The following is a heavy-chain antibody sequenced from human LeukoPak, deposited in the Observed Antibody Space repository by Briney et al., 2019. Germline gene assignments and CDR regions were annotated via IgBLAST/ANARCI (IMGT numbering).Heavy chain of an antibody. D-gene: IGHD2-2*01. Sequence: GESLKISCKGSGYXXTXXXIXXXXXXPXKXXEXXGXXYPGDSXPRYSPSFQGQVNLSADKSISTAYLQWSSLKASDTAMYYCARLDGLLSLYYYYGMDVWGQGTTVTVSS. J-gene: IGHJ6*02. CDR2: XYPGDSXP. CDR1: GYXXTXXX. CDR3: ARLDGLLSLYYYYGMDV. V-gene: IGHV5-51*01.